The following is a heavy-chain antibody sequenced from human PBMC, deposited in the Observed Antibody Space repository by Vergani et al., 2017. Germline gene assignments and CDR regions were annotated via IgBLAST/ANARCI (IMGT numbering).Heavy chain of an antibody. J-gene: IGHJ5*02. CDR2: IYTTGST. D-gene: IGHD3-3*01. V-gene: IGHV4-61*02. CDR1: GGSISSGSHY. Sequence: QVQLQESGPGLVKPSQTLSLTCTVSGGSISSGSHYWSWSRQPAGKGLEWIGHIYTTGSTNYNPSLKSRVTISVDTSKNQFSLKLSSVTAADTAMYYCARETLYYEWFDPWGQGTLVTVSS. CDR3: ARETLYYEWFDP.